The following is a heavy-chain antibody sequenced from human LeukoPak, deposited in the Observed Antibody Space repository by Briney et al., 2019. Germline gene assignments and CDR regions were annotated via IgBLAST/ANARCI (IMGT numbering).Heavy chain of an antibody. CDR3: AREVAGYNSYLDY. D-gene: IGHD5-24*01. CDR2: IYYSGST. Sequence: PSETLSLTCTVSGGSISSSSYYWGWIRQPPGKGLEWIGSIYYSGSTYYNPSLKSRVTISVDTSKNQFSLKLSSVTAADTAVYYCAREVAGYNSYLDYWGQGTLVPVSS. V-gene: IGHV4-39*02. CDR1: GGSISSSSYY. J-gene: IGHJ4*02.